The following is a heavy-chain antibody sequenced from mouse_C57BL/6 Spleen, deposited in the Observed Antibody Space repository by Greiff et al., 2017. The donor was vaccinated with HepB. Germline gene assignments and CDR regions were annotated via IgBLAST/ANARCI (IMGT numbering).Heavy chain of an antibody. CDR3: ASKSGWLLPGMDY. CDR2: ILPGSGST. J-gene: IGHJ4*01. CDR1: GYTFTGYS. Sequence: QVQLQQSGAELVKPGASVKLSCKATGYTFTGYSIEWVKQRHGHGLEWIGDILPGSGSTNYNEKFKGKATFTVDTSSNTAYMQLSSLTTEDSAIYYCASKSGWLLPGMDYWGQGTSVTVSA. V-gene: IGHV1-9*01. D-gene: IGHD2-3*01.